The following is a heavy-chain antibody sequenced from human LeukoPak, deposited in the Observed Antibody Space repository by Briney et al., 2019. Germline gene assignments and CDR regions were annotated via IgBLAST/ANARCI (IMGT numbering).Heavy chain of an antibody. CDR1: GYSFTSYW. J-gene: IGHJ6*03. CDR3: ARHAEWGGPTYYYYYMDV. CDR2: IYPGDSDT. V-gene: IGHV5-51*01. D-gene: IGHD3-10*01. Sequence: GESLKISCKGSGYSFTSYWIGWVRQMPGKGLEWMGIIYPGDSDTRYSPSFQGQVTISADKSISTAYLQWSSLKASDTAMYYCARHAEWGGPTYYYYYMDVWGKGTTVTISS.